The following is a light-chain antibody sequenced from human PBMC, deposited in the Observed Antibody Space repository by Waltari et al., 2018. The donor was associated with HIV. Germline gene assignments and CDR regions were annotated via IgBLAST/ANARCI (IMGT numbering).Light chain of an antibody. J-gene: IGKJ5*01. CDR1: QDINNY. Sequence: SPSSLSASVGDRVTITCHASQDINNYLNWYQQKPGKAPKLLIYDASKLETGVPSRFSGSGSGTDFTFTISSLQPEDIATYYCQQYDNLPITFGQGTRLEIK. V-gene: IGKV1-33*01. CDR3: QQYDNLPIT. CDR2: DAS.